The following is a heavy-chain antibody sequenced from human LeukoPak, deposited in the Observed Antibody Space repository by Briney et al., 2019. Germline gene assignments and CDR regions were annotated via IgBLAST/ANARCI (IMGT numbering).Heavy chain of an antibody. D-gene: IGHD2-15*01. CDR1: GFTFSDYY. V-gene: IGHV3-11*01. CDR2: ISSSGSTI. J-gene: IGHJ4*02. Sequence: GGSLRLSCAASGFTFSDYYMSWIRQAPGKGLEWVSYISSSGSTIYYADSVKGRFTISRDNTKNSLYLQMNSLRAEDTAVYYCARARDCSGGSCYSGYFDYWGQGTLVTVSS. CDR3: ARARDCSGGSCYSGYFDY.